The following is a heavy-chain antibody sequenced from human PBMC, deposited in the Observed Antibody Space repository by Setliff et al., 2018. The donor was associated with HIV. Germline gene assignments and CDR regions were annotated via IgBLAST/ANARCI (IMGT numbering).Heavy chain of an antibody. D-gene: IGHD2-8*01. CDR2: IDSNNGNR. V-gene: IGHV1-18*01. CDR3: VRLTADRTNYYYYMDV. J-gene: IGHJ6*03. CDR1: GYSLSTYA. Sequence: ASVKVSCKASGYSLSTYAISWVRQTPGQGLEWMGWIDSNNGNRNFAQKFRGRVTMTTDISTNTAYMEVRSLSFDDTAVYYCVRLTADRTNYYYYMDVWGKGTTVTVSS.